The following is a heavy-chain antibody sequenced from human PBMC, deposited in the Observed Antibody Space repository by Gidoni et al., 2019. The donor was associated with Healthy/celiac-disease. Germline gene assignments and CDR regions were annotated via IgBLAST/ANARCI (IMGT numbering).Heavy chain of an antibody. CDR2: IHYTGIN. J-gene: IGHJ2*01. CDR1: GGSISDYY. Sequence: QVQLQESGPGLVKPSETLSLTCTVSGGSISDYYWIWIRQPPGKRLEWIGYIHYTGINNYNPSLKSRVTISVDTSENQFSLKLTSVTAADTAVYYCARKSTLGVLDWYFDLWGRGTLVTVSS. D-gene: IGHD1-1*01. CDR3: ARKSTLGVLDWYFDL. V-gene: IGHV4-59*01.